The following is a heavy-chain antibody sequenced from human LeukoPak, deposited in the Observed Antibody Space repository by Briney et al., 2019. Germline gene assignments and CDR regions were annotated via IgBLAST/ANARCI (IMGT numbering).Heavy chain of an antibody. D-gene: IGHD2-15*01. V-gene: IGHV3-23*01. Sequence: PGGSLRLSCAASGFTFNSYAMIWVRQAPGKGLEWVSGISGSGGDTHYAESVKGRFTISRDNSKNTLYLQMNSLRAEDTAVYYCARSRLAVVAATPWAYWGQGTLVTVSS. CDR3: ARSRLAVVAATPWAY. J-gene: IGHJ4*02. CDR1: GFTFNSYA. CDR2: ISGSGGDT.